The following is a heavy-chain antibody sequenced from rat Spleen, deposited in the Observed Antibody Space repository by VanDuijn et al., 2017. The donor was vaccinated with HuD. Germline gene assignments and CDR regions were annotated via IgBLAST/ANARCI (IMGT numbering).Heavy chain of an antibody. CDR1: GFTFSNYD. J-gene: IGHJ4*01. CDR2: FSTGGGNP. D-gene: IGHD1-11*01. Sequence: EVQLVESGGGLVQPGRSLKLSCAASGFTFSNYDMAWVRQAPTKGLEWVASFSTGGGNPYYRDSVKGRFTISRDNAKSTLYLQMDSLRSEDTANYYCARHYGGYSEYVMDAWGQGASVTVSS. CDR3: ARHYGGYSEYVMDA. V-gene: IGHV5S23*01.